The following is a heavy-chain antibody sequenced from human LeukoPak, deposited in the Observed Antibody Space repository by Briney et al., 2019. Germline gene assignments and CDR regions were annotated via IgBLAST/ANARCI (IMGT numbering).Heavy chain of an antibody. CDR1: GFTFSDHY. CDR2: TRNKANSYTT. D-gene: IGHD3-10*01. Sequence: PGGSLRLSCAASGFTFSDHYMDWVRQAPGKGLEWVGRTRNKANSYTTEYAASVKGRFTISSDDSKNSLYLQMNSLKTEDTAVYYCARSTYYYGSGSYLFDYWGQGTLVTVSS. J-gene: IGHJ4*02. CDR3: ARSTYYYGSGSYLFDY. V-gene: IGHV3-72*01.